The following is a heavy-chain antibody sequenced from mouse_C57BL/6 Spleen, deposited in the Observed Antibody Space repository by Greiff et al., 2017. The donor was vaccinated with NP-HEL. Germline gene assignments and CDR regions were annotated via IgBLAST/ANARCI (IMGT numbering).Heavy chain of an antibody. CDR1: GYTFTSYW. V-gene: IGHV1-50*01. J-gene: IGHJ2*01. CDR3: ARGLYYGNPY. CDR2: IDPSDSYT. D-gene: IGHD2-1*01. Sequence: QVQLQQPGAELVKPGASVKLSCKASGYTFTSYWMQWVKQRPGQGLEWIGEIDPSDSYTNYNQKFKGKATLTVDTSSSTAYMQLSSLTSEDSAVYYYARGLYYGNPYWGQGTTLTVSS.